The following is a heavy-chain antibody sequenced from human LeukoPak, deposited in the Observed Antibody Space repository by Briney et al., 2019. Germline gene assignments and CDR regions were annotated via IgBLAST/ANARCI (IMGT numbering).Heavy chain of an antibody. CDR1: GFTFSSNY. J-gene: IGHJ6*02. D-gene: IGHD3-22*01. V-gene: IGHV3-53*01. CDR3: ARDEYYYDSSGHYYYYYGMDV. Sequence: PGGSLRLSCAASGFTFSSNYMSWVRQAPGKGLEWVSVIYSGGSTYYADSVKGRFTISRDNSKNTLYLQMNSLRAEDTAVYYCARDEYYYDSSGHYYYYYGMDVWGRGTTVTVSS. CDR2: IYSGGST.